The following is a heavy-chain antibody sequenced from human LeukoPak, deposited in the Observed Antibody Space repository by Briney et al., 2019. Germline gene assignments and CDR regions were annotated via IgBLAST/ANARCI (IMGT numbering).Heavy chain of an antibody. Sequence: SVKVSCTASGGTFSSYAISWVRQAPGQGLEWMGEIIPIFGTANYAQKFQGRVTITADKSTSTAYMELSSLRSEDTAVYYCARAQLGYQLLLDYWGQGTLVTVSS. D-gene: IGHD2-2*01. V-gene: IGHV1-69*06. CDR3: ARAQLGYQLLLDY. CDR2: IIPIFGTA. J-gene: IGHJ4*02. CDR1: GGTFSSYA.